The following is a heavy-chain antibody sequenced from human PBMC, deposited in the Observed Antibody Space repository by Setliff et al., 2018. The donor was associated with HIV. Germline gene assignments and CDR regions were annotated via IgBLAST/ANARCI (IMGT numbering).Heavy chain of an antibody. CDR3: ARSTTAD. Sequence: SVNVSCKASGYTFTDYYIHWVRQAPGQGLEWMGWIYPNTGGTNYAQKFQGRVTMTRDTSISTAYMELSRLRSDDTAVYYCARSTTADWGQGTMVTVS. D-gene: IGHD4-17*01. J-gene: IGHJ4*02. CDR2: IYPNTGGT. V-gene: IGHV1-2*02. CDR1: GYTFTDYY.